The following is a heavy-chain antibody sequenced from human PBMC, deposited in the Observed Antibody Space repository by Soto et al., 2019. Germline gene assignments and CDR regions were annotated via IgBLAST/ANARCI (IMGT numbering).Heavy chain of an antibody. CDR1: GFTFTSSA. V-gene: IGHV1-58*01. J-gene: IGHJ6*02. CDR2: IVVGSGNT. Sequence: SVKVSCKASGFTFTSSAVQWVRQARGQRLEWIGWIVVGSGNTNYAQKFQERVTITRDMSTSTAYMELSSLRSEDTAVYYCAESVPGSDYYYGMDVWGQGXTVTVYS. CDR3: AESVPGSDYYYGMDV.